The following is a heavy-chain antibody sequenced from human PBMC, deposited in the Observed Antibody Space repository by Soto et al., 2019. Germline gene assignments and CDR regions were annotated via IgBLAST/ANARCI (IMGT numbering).Heavy chain of an antibody. CDR1: GFTFSKYG. Sequence: QVQLVESGGGVVQPGRSLRLSCAASGFTFSKYGMHWVRQAPGKGLERVAVILHDGGYQRYGDAGKGRFTISRDNSKNTLYLQINSLRVEDTAVYYCTGDEDRPDNGLDMWGQGKMVTVS. CDR3: TGDEDRPDNGLDM. CDR2: ILHDGGYQ. V-gene: IGHV3-33*05. D-gene: IGHD2-8*01. J-gene: IGHJ3*02.